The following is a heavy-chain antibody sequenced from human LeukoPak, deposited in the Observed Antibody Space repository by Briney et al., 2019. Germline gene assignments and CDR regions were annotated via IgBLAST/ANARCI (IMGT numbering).Heavy chain of an antibody. J-gene: IGHJ3*02. V-gene: IGHV1-46*01. CDR3: ASGITMVRGVIDAFDI. D-gene: IGHD3-10*01. Sequence: SGGSASYAQKFQGRVTMTRDTSTSTVYMELSSLRSEDTAVYYCASGITMVRGVIDAFDIWGQGTMVTVSS. CDR2: SGGSA.